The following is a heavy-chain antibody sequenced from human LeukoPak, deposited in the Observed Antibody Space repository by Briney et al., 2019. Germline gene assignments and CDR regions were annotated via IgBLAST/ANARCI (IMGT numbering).Heavy chain of an antibody. V-gene: IGHV4-59*01. D-gene: IGHD3-10*01. CDR3: ARDFPDYYGSGSGYYYYMDV. J-gene: IGHJ6*03. CDR2: IYYSGST. CDR1: GGSISSYY. Sequence: SETLSLTCTVSGGSISSYYWSWIRQPPGKGLEWIGYIYYSGSTNYNPSLKSRVTISVDTSKNQFPLKLSSVTAADTAVYYCARDFPDYYGSGSGYYYYMDVWGKGTTVTISS.